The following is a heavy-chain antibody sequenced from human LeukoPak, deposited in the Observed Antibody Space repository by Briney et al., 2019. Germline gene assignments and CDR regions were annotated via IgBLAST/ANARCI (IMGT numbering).Heavy chain of an antibody. V-gene: IGHV3-21*01. J-gene: IGHJ6*02. Sequence: GGSLRLSXAASGFTFSXXXXXXVRQAPGXXXXXXXXXXXXXSYIYYADSVKGRFTXSRDNAKNSLYLQMNSLRAEDTAVYYCARDQVPWQQLGYYYYYGMGVWGQGTTVTVSS. D-gene: IGHD6-13*01. CDR2: XXXXXSYI. CDR1: GFTFSXXX. CDR3: ARDQVPWQQLGYYYYYGMGV.